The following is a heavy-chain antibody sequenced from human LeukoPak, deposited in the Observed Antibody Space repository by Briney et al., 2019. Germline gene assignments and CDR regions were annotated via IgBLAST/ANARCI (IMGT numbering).Heavy chain of an antibody. CDR1: GGTSSSYA. CDR3: ARGHNGDSTSHFDY. V-gene: IGHV1-69*01. CDR2: IIPIFGTA. J-gene: IGHJ4*02. Sequence: SVKVSCTASGGTSSSYAISWVRQAPGQGLEWMGGIIPIFGTANYAQKFQGRVTITADESTSTAYMELSSLRSEDTAVYYCARGHNGDSTSHFDYWGQGTLVTVSS. D-gene: IGHD4-17*01.